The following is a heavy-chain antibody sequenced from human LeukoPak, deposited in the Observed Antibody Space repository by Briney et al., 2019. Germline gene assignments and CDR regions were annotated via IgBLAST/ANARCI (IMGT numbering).Heavy chain of an antibody. V-gene: IGHV4-31*03. CDR3: AATYGDYGGQINY. D-gene: IGHD4-17*01. J-gene: IGHJ4*02. CDR2: IYYSGST. CDR1: GGSISSGGYY. Sequence: SQTLSLTCTVSGGSISSGGYYWSWSRQHPGKGLEWIGYIYYSGSTYYNPSLKSRVTISVDTSKNQFSLKLSSVTAAATAVYYCAATYGDYGGQINYWGQGTLVTVSS.